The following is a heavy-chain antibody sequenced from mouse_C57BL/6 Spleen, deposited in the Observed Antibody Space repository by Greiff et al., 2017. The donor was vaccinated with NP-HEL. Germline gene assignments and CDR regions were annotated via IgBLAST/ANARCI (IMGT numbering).Heavy chain of an antibody. CDR1: GFTFSDYG. V-gene: IGHV5-17*01. CDR3: ARELWLRRSYAMDY. CDR2: ICTGGSTT. J-gene: IGHJ4*01. D-gene: IGHD3-1*01. Sequence: EVQLLESGGGLVKPGGSLKLSCAASGFTFSDYGMHWVRQAPGKGLEWVAYICTGGSTTYYADTVKGRFTISRDNAKNTMFLQMTSLRSEDTAMYYCARELWLRRSYAMDYWGQGTSVTVSS.